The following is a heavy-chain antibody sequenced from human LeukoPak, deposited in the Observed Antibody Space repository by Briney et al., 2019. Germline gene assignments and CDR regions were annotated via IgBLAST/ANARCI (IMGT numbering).Heavy chain of an antibody. CDR2: INPSGGST. D-gene: IGHD3-10*01. V-gene: IGHV1-46*01. CDR1: GYTFTSYY. J-gene: IGHJ6*03. Sequence: ASVKVSCKASGYTFTSYYMHWVRQAPGQGLEWMGIINPSGGSTSYAQKFQGRVTITRNTSISTAYMELSSLRSEDTAVYYCARGRSVRGVIVVYYYYYYMDVWGKGTTVTVSS. CDR3: ARGRSVRGVIVVYYYYYYMDV.